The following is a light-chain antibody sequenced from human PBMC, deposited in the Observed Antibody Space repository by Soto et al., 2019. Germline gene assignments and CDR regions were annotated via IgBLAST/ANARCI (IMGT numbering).Light chain of an antibody. J-gene: IGLJ1*01. V-gene: IGLV2-8*01. Sequence: QSVLTQPPSASGSPGQSFTISCTGTSSDVGGYNNVSWYQQHPGKAPKLMIYEVSKRPSGVPDRFSGSKSGNTASLTVSGLQAEDEADYYCSSYAGSNNYVFGTGTKLTVL. CDR3: SSYAGSNNYV. CDR2: EVS. CDR1: SSDVGGYNN.